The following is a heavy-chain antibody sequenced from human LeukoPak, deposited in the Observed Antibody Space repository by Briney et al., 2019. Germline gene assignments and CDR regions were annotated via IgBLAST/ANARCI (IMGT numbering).Heavy chain of an antibody. CDR1: GFTFNSYA. J-gene: IGHJ4*02. CDR2: ISGSGGGT. CDR3: ARAPYTTGRSFYFDS. D-gene: IGHD2-2*02. Sequence: GGSLRLSCAASGFTFNSYAMSWVRQAPEKGLEWVATISGSGGGTYYADSVKGRFTISRDDSKNTLYLQMNSLRAEDTALYYCARAPYTTGRSFYFDSWGQGTLVTVSS. V-gene: IGHV3-23*01.